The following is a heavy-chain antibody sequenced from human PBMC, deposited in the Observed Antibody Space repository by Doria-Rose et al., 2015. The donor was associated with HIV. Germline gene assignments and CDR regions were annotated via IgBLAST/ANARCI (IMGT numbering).Heavy chain of an antibody. V-gene: IGHV4-30-4*01. CDR3: ARARNYGFPHFFDF. D-gene: IGHD3-10*01. Sequence: QVQLQESGSGLVRPSQTLSLTCTVSGDSISSGDSFWSWIRQPPGKGPEWIGYISSSGTTYYYPSLRCRLTISLDASKNQFSLNLNSVTAADTAVYYCARARNYGFPHFFDFWGQGTLVTVSS. CDR1: GDSISSGDSF. CDR2: ISSSGTT. J-gene: IGHJ4*02.